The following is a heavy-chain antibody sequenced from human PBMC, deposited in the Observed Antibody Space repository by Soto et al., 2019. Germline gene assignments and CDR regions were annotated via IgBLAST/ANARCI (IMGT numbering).Heavy chain of an antibody. J-gene: IGHJ4*02. CDR2: IIPIFGTA. CDR1: GGTFSSYA. CDR3: ARVGRWDDSSGYADY. D-gene: IGHD3-22*01. V-gene: IGHV1-69*12. Sequence: QVQLVQSGAEVKKPGSSVKVSCKASGGTFSSYAISWVRQAPGQGLEWMGGIIPIFGTANYAQKFQGRVRITAEESRCTANMELRSLRSEDTAVYYCARVGRWDDSSGYADYWGQGTLVTVSS.